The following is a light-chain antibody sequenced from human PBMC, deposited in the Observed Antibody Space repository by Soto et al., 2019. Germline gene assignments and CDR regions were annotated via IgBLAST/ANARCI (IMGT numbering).Light chain of an antibody. Sequence: EIVLMQSPGTLYLSPGERASLSCMASQSTSTRDLAWYQQKPGQAPRLLIYGASSRATGIPDRFSGSGSGTDFTLTISRLEPEDFAVYYCQQYGTSPPRYIFGQGTKLEIK. CDR2: GAS. J-gene: IGKJ2*01. CDR3: QQYGTSPPRYI. CDR1: QSTSTRD. V-gene: IGKV3-20*01.